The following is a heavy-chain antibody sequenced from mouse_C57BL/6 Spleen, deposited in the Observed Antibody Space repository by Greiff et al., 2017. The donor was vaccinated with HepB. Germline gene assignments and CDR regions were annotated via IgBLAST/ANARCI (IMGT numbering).Heavy chain of an antibody. CDR1: GYAFSSSS. D-gene: IGHD3-3*01. V-gene: IGHV1-82*01. CDR3: ARDWADFDY. Sequence: VQLQQSGPELVKPGASVKISCKASGYAFSSSSMNWVKQRPGKGLEWIGRIYPGDGDTNYNGKFKGKATLTADKSSSTAYMQLSSLTSEDSAVYFCARDWADFDYWGQGTTLTVSS. J-gene: IGHJ2*01. CDR2: IYPGDGDT.